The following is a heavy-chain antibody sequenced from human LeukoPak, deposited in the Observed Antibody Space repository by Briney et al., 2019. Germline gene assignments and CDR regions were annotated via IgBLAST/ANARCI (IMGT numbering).Heavy chain of an antibody. CDR2: IYYSGST. D-gene: IGHD3-9*01. V-gene: IGHV4-59*06. J-gene: IGHJ4*02. Sequence: PSETLSLTCTVSGGSISSYYWSWIRQHPGKGLEWIGYIYYSGSTYYNPSLKSRVTISVDTSKNQFSLKLSSVTAADTAVYYCARELAARYFDWYLDYWGQGTLVTVSS. CDR3: ARELAARYFDWYLDY. CDR1: GGSISSYY.